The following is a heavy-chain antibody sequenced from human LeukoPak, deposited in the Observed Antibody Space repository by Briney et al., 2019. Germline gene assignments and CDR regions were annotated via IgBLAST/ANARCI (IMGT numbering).Heavy chain of an antibody. Sequence: ASVKVSCKASGYTFTGYYMHWVRQAPGQGLEWMGWINPNSGATNSAQKFQGRVTMTRDTSISTAYMELSTLRSDDTAVYYCATTSPALYLIPEYWGQGTLVTVSS. CDR3: ATTSPALYLIPEY. V-gene: IGHV1-2*02. D-gene: IGHD1-1*01. CDR2: INPNSGAT. CDR1: GYTFTGYY. J-gene: IGHJ4*02.